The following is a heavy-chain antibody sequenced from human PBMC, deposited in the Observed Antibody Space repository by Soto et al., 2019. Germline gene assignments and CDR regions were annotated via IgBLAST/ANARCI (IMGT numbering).Heavy chain of an antibody. CDR3: AKWVRFLEWLADFDY. CDR1: GFTFSSYA. J-gene: IGHJ4*02. V-gene: IGHV3-23*01. Sequence: EVQLLESGGGLVQPRGSLRLSCAASGFTFSSYAMSWVRQAPGKGLEWVSAISGSGGSTYYADSVKGRFTISSDNSKYTLYLQMNSLRAEDTAVYYCAKWVRFLEWLADFDYWGQGTLVTVS. CDR2: ISGSGGST. D-gene: IGHD3-3*01.